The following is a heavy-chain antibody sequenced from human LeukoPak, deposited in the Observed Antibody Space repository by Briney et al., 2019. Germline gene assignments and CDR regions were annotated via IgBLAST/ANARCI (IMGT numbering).Heavy chain of an antibody. J-gene: IGHJ4*02. CDR2: INPNSGGT. CDR3: ARVSSNWDTYFHY. CDR1: GYTFTDYY. V-gene: IGHV1-2*02. D-gene: IGHD7-27*01. Sequence: ASVKVSCKASGYTFTDYYIHWVRQAPGQGLEWMGWINPNSGGTNYALKFQGRVTMTRDTSITTAYMELSGLRSDDTAVFYCARVSSNWDTYFHYWGQGSLVTVSS.